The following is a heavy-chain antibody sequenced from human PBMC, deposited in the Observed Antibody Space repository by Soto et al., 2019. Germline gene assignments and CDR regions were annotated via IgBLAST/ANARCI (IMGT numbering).Heavy chain of an antibody. CDR3: AREVGYCSGGSCKRYFDY. CDR1: GYTFTSYY. J-gene: IGHJ4*02. Sequence: GASVKVSCKASGYTFTSYYMHWVRQAPGQGLEWMGIINPSGGNTGYAQKFQGRVTMTRNTSISTAYMELSSLRSEDTAVYYCAREVGYCSGGSCKRYFDYWGQGTLVTVSS. D-gene: IGHD2-15*01. V-gene: IGHV1-46*01. CDR2: INPSGGNT.